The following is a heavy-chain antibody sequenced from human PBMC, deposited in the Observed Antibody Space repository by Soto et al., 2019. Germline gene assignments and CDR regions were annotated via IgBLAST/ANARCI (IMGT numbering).Heavy chain of an antibody. CDR1: GYTFSNYN. J-gene: IGHJ6*03. CDR2: MNPDSGNT. Sequence: QEQLVQSGAEVKKPGAPVKVSCKASGYTFSNYNINWVRQASGQGLEWMGWMNPDSGNTGYAEKFQGRVTMTRNSSISTAYMELSGLRSEDTAVYYCAREAASDPSFYYHYMDVWGKGDTVTVSS. D-gene: IGHD3-10*01. V-gene: IGHV1-8*01. CDR3: AREAASDPSFYYHYMDV.